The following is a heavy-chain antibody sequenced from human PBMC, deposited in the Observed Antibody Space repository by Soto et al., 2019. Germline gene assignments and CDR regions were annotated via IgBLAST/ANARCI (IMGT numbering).Heavy chain of an antibody. CDR3: TQDGGSRDWLTVN. J-gene: IGHJ4*02. CDR2: ITGGGDNT. Sequence: EVQLLESGGDLVQPGGSLILACAASGVTFTSYAMSWIRQAPGKGLELVSAITGGGDNTYYADSVKGRFTISRDNSTNTLYLQMNSLRAEDTAFYYCTQDGGSRDWLTVNWGQGTLVTVSS. V-gene: IGHV3-23*01. CDR1: GVTFTSYA. D-gene: IGHD3-9*01.